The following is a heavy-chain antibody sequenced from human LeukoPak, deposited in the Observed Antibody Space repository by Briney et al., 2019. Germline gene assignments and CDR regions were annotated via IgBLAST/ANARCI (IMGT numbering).Heavy chain of an antibody. J-gene: IGHJ4*02. CDR2: ISSSGSTI. CDR1: GFTFSSYE. CDR3: AKGLTSHFDY. V-gene: IGHV3-48*03. D-gene: IGHD4/OR15-4a*01. Sequence: GGSLRLSCAASGFTFSSYEMNWVRQAPGKGLEWVSYISSSGSTIYYADSVKGRFTISRDNSKNTLYLQMNSLRAEDTAVYYCAKGLTSHFDYWGQGTLVTVSS.